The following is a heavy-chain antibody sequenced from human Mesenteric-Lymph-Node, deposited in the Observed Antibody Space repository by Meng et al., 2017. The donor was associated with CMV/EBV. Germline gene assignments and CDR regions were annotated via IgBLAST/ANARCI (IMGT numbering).Heavy chain of an antibody. Sequence: GESLKISCAASGFTFSSYAMHWVRQAPGKGLEWVAVISYDGSNKYYADSVKGRFTISRDNSKNTLYLQMNSLRAEDTAVYYCARGGIAAADYYYYYGMDVWGQGTTVTVSS. CDR1: GFTFSSYA. D-gene: IGHD6-13*01. J-gene: IGHJ6*02. V-gene: IGHV3-30-3*01. CDR3: ARGGIAAADYYYYYGMDV. CDR2: ISYDGSNK.